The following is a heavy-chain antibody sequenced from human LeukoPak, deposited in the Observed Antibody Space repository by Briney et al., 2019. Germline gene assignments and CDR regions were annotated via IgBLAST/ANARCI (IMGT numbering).Heavy chain of an antibody. V-gene: IGHV3-53*04. CDR3: ARGGDCSSTSCFYFDY. D-gene: IGHD2-2*01. J-gene: IGHJ4*02. CDR2: IYSGGST. Sequence: GGSLRLSCAASGFTVSSNYMSWVRQAPGKGLEWVSVIYSGGSTYYADSVKGRFTISRHNSKNPLYLQMNSLRAEDTAVYYCARGGDCSSTSCFYFDYWGQETLVTVSS. CDR1: GFTVSSNY.